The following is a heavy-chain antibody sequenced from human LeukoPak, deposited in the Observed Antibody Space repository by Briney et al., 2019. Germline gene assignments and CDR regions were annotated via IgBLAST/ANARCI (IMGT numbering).Heavy chain of an antibody. D-gene: IGHD5-18*01. CDR2: INPNSGGT. CDR3: ATAPPDGGYSYGYDY. Sequence: ASVKVSCKASGYTFTGYYMHWVRQAPGQGLEWMGWINPNSGGTNYAQKFQGRVTMTEDTSTDTAYMELSSLRSEDTAVYYCATAPPDGGYSYGYDYWGQGTLVTVSS. V-gene: IGHV1-2*02. J-gene: IGHJ4*02. CDR1: GYTFTGYY.